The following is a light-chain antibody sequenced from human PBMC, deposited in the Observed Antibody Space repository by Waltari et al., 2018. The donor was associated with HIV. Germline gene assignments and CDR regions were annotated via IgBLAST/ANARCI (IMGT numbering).Light chain of an antibody. CDR3: QQSLKWT. Sequence: EIVLKQSPAPPSLFPGERATLSCRASPSVSSYFAWYQQKPGQAPMPPIYDASNRATRIPARFSGCGSGTDFTLTISSLEPEDFAVYYCQQSLKWTFGQGTKVEIK. CDR2: DAS. CDR1: PSVSSY. J-gene: IGKJ1*01. V-gene: IGKV3-11*01.